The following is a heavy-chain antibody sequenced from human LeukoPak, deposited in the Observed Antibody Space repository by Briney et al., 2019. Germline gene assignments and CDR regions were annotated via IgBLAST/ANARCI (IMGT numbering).Heavy chain of an antibody. CDR2: VSGSGDST. Sequence: QPGGSLRLSCAASGFTFSNCAMSWVRQAPGKGLEWVPGVSGSGDSTYYADSVKGRFTISRDNSNNTLFLLMNSLRAEDTAVYYCAKYMSSGSWGQGTLVTVSS. CDR3: AKYMSSGS. D-gene: IGHD6-19*01. J-gene: IGHJ5*02. V-gene: IGHV3-23*01. CDR1: GFTFSNCA.